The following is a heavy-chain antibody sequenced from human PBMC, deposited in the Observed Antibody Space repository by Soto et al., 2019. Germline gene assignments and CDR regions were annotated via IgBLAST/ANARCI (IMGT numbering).Heavy chain of an antibody. Sequence: QVHLQQWGAGLLKPSETLSLTCAVDDGSFSDFYWSWIRQPPGKGLEWIGEINHSGATNYNPSLKSRVTISVDTSKNQFSLKVSSVTAADTAVYYCARGRPGVRGIRFDSWGQGTLVTVSS. V-gene: IGHV4-34*01. CDR3: ARGRPGVRGIRFDS. CDR1: DGSFSDFY. J-gene: IGHJ4*02. D-gene: IGHD3-10*01. CDR2: INHSGAT.